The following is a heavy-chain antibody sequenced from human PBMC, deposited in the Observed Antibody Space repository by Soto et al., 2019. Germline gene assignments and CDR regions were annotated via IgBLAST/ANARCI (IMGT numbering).Heavy chain of an antibody. CDR1: CGSISSSD. V-gene: IGHV4-59*01. D-gene: IGHD1-26*01. Sequence: PXETLSLPLTVACGSISSSDWSWIRQPPGKGLDWIGYIYYSGSTNDNPSLKSRVTISVDTSKNQFSLKLSSVTAADTAVYYCARARGTQTRPPYGGNDDWGQGTLVTVSS. CDR2: IYYSGST. CDR3: ARARGTQTRPPYGGNDD. J-gene: IGHJ4*02.